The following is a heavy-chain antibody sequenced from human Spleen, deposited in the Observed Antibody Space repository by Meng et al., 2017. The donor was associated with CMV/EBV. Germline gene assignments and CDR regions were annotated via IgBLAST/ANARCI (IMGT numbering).Heavy chain of an antibody. Sequence: EVQLLESGGGLVQPGGSLRLSCAASGFTFSTYTMNWVRQAPGKGLEWVSTISTGGVSTYYADSVKGRFTISRDNSENTLFLQMNSLRAEDTALYYCANDEGWPWGQRTLVTVSS. CDR2: ISTGGVST. CDR3: ANDEGWP. CDR1: GFTFSTYT. D-gene: IGHD2-15*01. J-gene: IGHJ5*02. V-gene: IGHV3-23*01.